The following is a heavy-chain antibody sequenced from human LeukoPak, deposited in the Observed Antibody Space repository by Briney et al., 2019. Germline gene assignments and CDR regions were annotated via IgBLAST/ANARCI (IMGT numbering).Heavy chain of an antibody. D-gene: IGHD2-2*01. CDR2: IKQDGSVK. CDR3: ARGGRQLLLGSYYYYGMDV. V-gene: IGHV3-7*03. Sequence: GGSLRLSCAASGFTFSSYWMSWVRQAPGKGLEWVANIKQDGSVKYYVDSVKGRFTISRDNAKNSLYLQMNSLRAEDTAVYYCARGGRQLLLGSYYYYGMDVWGQGTTVTVSS. J-gene: IGHJ6*01. CDR1: GFTFSSYW.